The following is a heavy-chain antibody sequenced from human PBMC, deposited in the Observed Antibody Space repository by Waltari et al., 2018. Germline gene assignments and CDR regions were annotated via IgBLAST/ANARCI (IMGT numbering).Heavy chain of an antibody. CDR2: IIPIFGTA. CDR3: ARAFYDFWSGYPN. CDR1: EGPSGAFP. V-gene: IGHV1-69*12. D-gene: IGHD3-3*01. J-gene: IGHJ4*02. Sequence: QLLQSGAEVRKPGSSVKFSCKLSEGPSGAFPIAWLRRAPGQGLEWMGGIIPIFGTANYAQKFQGRVTITADEATSTAYMELSSLRSEDTAVYYCARAFYDFWSGYPNWGQGTLVTVSS.